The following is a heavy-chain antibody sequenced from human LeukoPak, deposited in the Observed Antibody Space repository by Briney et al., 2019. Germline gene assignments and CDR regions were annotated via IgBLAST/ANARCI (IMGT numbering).Heavy chain of an antibody. J-gene: IGHJ4*02. CDR2: ISSSSSYI. Sequence: GGSLRLSCAASGFTFSSYSMNWVRQAPGKGLEWVSSISSSSSYIYYADSVKGRFTISRDNAKNSLYLRMNSLRAEDTAVYYCAREVAMWGFDYWGQGTLVTVSS. V-gene: IGHV3-21*01. D-gene: IGHD5-12*01. CDR3: AREVAMWGFDY. CDR1: GFTFSSYS.